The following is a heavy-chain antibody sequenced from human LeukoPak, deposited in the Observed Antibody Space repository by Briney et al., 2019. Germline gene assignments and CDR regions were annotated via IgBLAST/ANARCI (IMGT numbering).Heavy chain of an antibody. Sequence: GVSLRLSCAASGFTFGDAWMNWVRQAPGKGLEWVGRIKRKTEGGATDYAGPVKGRFTISRDDSKNTLFLHVNSLKTEDTAVYYCTTGNFGPYWGQGTLVTVSS. CDR3: TTGNFGPY. CDR1: GFTFGDAW. V-gene: IGHV3-15*07. J-gene: IGHJ4*02. CDR2: IKRKTEGGAT. D-gene: IGHD3-10*01.